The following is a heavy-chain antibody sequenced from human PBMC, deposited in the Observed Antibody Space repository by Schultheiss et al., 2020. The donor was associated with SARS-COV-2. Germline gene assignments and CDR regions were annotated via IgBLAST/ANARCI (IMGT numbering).Heavy chain of an antibody. CDR2: IYYSGST. D-gene: IGHD3-16*01. J-gene: IGHJ6*02. Sequence: SQTLSLTCTVSGGSISSYYWSWIRQPPGKGLEWIGYIYYSGSTNYNPSLKSRVTISVDTSKNQFSLKLSSVTAADTAVYYCARDLGLRDYGLDVWGQGTTVTVSS. V-gene: IGHV4-59*01. CDR3: ARDLGLRDYGLDV. CDR1: GGSISSYY.